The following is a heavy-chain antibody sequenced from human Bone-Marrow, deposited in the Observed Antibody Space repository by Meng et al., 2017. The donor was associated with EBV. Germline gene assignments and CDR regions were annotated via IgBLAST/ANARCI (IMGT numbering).Heavy chain of an antibody. CDR2: LNEHGTIT. CDR3: SRDLVGSDDY. J-gene: IGHJ4*02. V-gene: IGHV3-74*01. CDR1: GFSFSSYW. Sequence: EVELGEAGGALGQPGGSLRLSCAASGFSFSSYWMHWVRQAPGKGPGWVSRLNEHGTITTYADSVKGRFTISRDNAKNTLYLQMNSLRVEDTAVYYCSRDLVGSDDYWGQGTLVTVSS.